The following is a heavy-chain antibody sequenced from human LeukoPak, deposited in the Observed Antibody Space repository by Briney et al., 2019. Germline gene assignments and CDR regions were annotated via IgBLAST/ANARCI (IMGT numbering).Heavy chain of an antibody. CDR3: ASSLGTTVPFDY. J-gene: IGHJ4*02. CDR1: GFMFSSYG. Sequence: SGGSLRLSCAASGFMFSSYGMSWVRQAPGKGLEWVSAISGSGGSTSYADSVKGRFTISRDNAKNTLYLQMNSLRAEDTAVYYCASSLGTTVPFDYWGQGTLVTVSS. D-gene: IGHD1-7*01. V-gene: IGHV3-23*01. CDR2: ISGSGGST.